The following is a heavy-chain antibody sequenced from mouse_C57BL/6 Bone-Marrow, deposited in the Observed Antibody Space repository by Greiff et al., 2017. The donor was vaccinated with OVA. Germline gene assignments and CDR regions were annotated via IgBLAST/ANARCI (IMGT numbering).Heavy chain of an antibody. J-gene: IGHJ2*01. V-gene: IGHV6-3*01. CDR2: IRLKSDNYAT. Sequence: EVKLVESGGGLVQPGGSMKLSCVASGFTFSNYWMNWVRQSPEKGLEWVAQIRLKSDNYATHYAESVKGRFTISRDDSKSSVYLQMNNLRAEDTGIYYCTGRGFYYFDYWGQGTTLTVSS. CDR3: TGRGFYYFDY. CDR1: GFTFSNYW.